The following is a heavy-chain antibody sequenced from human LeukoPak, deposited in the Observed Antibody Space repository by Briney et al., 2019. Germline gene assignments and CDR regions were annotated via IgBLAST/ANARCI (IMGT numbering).Heavy chain of an antibody. V-gene: IGHV4-61*05. J-gene: IGHJ5*02. D-gene: IGHD2-15*01. Sequence: SETLSLTCTVSGGSISSSSYYWGWIRQPPGKGLEWIGYIYYSGSTNYNPSLKSRVTISVDTSKNQFSLKLSSVTAADTAVYYCARAVSGGSFKKGGWFDPWGQGTLVTVSS. CDR3: ARAVSGGSFKKGGWFDP. CDR2: IYYSGST. CDR1: GGSISSSSYY.